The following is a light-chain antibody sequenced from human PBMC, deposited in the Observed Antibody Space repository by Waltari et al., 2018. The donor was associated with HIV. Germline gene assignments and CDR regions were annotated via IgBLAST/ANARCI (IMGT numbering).Light chain of an antibody. J-gene: IGLJ2*01. CDR2: EGS. CDR3: CSYGGSSNWL. V-gene: IGLV2-23*01. CDR1: SSDVGSYNL. Sequence: QSALTQPASVSGSPGQSITISCTGTSSDVGSYNLVSWYQRHPGKAPKLMIYEGSKRPSGFSNRFSGSKSANTASLTISGLQAEDEADYYCCSYGGSSNWLFGGGTKLTVL.